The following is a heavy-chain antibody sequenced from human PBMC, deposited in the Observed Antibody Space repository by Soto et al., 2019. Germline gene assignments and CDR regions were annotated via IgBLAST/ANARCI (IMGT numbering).Heavy chain of an antibody. V-gene: IGHV1-18*01. D-gene: IGHD6-13*01. CDR3: ARDEESIAAAGTFDY. Sequence: ASVKVSCKASGYTFTSYGISWVRQAPGQGLEWVGWISAYNGNTNYAQKLQGRVTMTTDTSTSTAYMELRSLRSDDTAVYYCARDEESIAAAGTFDYWGQGTLVTVSS. CDR1: GYTFTSYG. CDR2: ISAYNGNT. J-gene: IGHJ4*02.